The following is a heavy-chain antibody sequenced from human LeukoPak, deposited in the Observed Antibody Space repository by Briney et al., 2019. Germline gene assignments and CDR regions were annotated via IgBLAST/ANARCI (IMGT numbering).Heavy chain of an antibody. Sequence: PGGSLRLSCAASGFIVSSNYMSWVRQAPGKGLEWVSVIYIDGSTYHADSVKGRFTISRDNSKNTLYLQMNSLRAEDTAVYYCAKDREYSYGPDYWGQGTLVTVSS. D-gene: IGHD5-18*01. J-gene: IGHJ4*02. CDR1: GFIVSSNY. V-gene: IGHV3-66*01. CDR3: AKDREYSYGPDY. CDR2: IYIDGST.